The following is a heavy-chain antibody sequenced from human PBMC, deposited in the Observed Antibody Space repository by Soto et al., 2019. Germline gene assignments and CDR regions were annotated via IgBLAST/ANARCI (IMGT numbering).Heavy chain of an antibody. CDR3: ARDKSGAVTSPGDY. D-gene: IGHD2-8*02. V-gene: IGHV1-18*01. CDR2: ISAYIGNT. CDR1: GYTFTGYG. Sequence: QVQLVQSGGEVKKPGASVKVSCKASGYTFTGYGFSWVRQAPGQGIEWMGWISAYIGNTEYAQKLQGRGTMTTDTSTSTAYMELTSLRSDDTAVYYCARDKSGAVTSPGDYWGQGALVTVSS. J-gene: IGHJ4*02.